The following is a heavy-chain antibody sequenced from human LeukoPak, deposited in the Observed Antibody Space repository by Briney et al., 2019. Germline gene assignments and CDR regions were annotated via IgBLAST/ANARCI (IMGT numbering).Heavy chain of an antibody. J-gene: IGHJ4*02. CDR2: IKQDGSEK. CDR1: GFTFSSYW. CDR3: ARDKFGGSMAGSNFDY. D-gene: IGHD6-19*01. Sequence: GGSLRLSCAASGFTFSSYWMTWVRQAPGKGLEWVANIKQDGSEKNYMGSAESRFIISRDNAKNSLHLQMNSLRAEDTAVYYCARDKFGGSMAGSNFDYWGQGTLVTVSS. V-gene: IGHV3-7*01.